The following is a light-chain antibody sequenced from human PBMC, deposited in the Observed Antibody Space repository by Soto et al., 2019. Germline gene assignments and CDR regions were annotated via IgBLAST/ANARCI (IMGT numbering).Light chain of an antibody. CDR3: QQRSNWRVT. CDR1: QSVSNN. Sequence: VMTQSPATVSVSPGERAALSCRASQSVSNNLAWYQQKLGQAPRLLIYDASNRATGIPARFSGSGSGTDFTLTISSLEPEDIAVYYCQQRSNWRVTFGGGTKVDIK. J-gene: IGKJ4*01. V-gene: IGKV3-11*01. CDR2: DAS.